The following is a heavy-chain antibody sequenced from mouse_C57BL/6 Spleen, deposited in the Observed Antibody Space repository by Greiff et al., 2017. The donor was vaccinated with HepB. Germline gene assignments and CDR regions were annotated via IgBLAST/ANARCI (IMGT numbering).Heavy chain of an antibody. J-gene: IGHJ4*01. CDR1: GFTFSSYA. D-gene: IGHD2-5*01. CDR2: ISDGGSYT. Sequence: EVQLVESGGGLVKPGGSLKLSCAASGFTFSSYAMSWVRQTPEKRLEWVATISDGGSYTYYPDNVKGRFTISRDNAKNNLYLQMSHLKSEDTAMYYCARDRDSKGGYAMDYWGQGTSVTVSS. V-gene: IGHV5-4*01. CDR3: ARDRDSKGGYAMDY.